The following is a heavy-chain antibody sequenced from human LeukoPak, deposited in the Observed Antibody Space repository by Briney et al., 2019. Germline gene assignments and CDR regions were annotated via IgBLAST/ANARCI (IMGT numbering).Heavy chain of an antibody. Sequence: GGSLRLSCAASGFTFSNYWMHWVRQAPGKGLVWVSRINSDGSTTNYADSVKGRFTISRDNAKNTLYLQMNSLRAEDTAIYHCAVLGVGYWGQGTLVTVSS. V-gene: IGHV3-74*01. CDR2: INSDGSTT. D-gene: IGHD3-16*01. CDR3: AVLGVGY. CDR1: GFTFSNYW. J-gene: IGHJ4*02.